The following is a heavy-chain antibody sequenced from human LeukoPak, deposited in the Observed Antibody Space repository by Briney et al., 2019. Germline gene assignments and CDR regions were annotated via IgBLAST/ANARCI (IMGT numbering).Heavy chain of an antibody. CDR3: AREPDSSGWLYYFDY. CDR1: GGSISSYY. CDR2: IYYSGST. Sequence: SETLSLTCTVSGGSISSYYWSWIRQPPGKGLEWIGYIYYSGSTNYNPSLKSRVTISVDTSKNQFSLKLSSVTAADTAVYYCAREPDSSGWLYYFDYWGQGTLVTVSS. J-gene: IGHJ4*02. D-gene: IGHD6-19*01. V-gene: IGHV4-59*01.